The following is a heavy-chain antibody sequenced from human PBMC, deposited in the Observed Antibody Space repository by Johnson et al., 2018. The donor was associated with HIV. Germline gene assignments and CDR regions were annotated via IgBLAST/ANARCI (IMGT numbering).Heavy chain of an antibody. J-gene: IGHJ3*02. CDR2: ISYDGSNK. CDR3: TTASSPTLLDAFDI. CDR1: GFSFSNYA. Sequence: QVQLVESGGGVVQPGRSLRLSCAASGFSFSNYAMHWVRQAPGKGLEWVAVISYDGSNKYYPNSLKGRFTISRDNSKNTLYLQMNSLKTDNTAMYYCTTASSPTLLDAFDIWGQGTMVTVSS. D-gene: IGHD6-6*01. V-gene: IGHV3-30-3*01.